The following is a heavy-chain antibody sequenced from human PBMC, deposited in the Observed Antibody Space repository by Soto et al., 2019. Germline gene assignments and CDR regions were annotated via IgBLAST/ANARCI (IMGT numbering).Heavy chain of an antibody. J-gene: IGHJ4*02. CDR3: ASGLVTTLHY. V-gene: IGHV4-34*01. CDR1: GGSFSGYY. CDR2: INHSGST. Sequence: ASETLSLTCAVYGGSFSGYYWSWIRQPPGKGLEWIGEINHSGSTNYNPSLKSRVTISVDTSKNQFSLKLSSVTAADTAVYYCASGLVTTLHYWGQGTLVTVSS. D-gene: IGHD4-17*01.